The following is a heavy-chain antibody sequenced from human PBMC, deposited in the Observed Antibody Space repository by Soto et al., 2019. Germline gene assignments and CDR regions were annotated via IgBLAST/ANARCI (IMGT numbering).Heavy chain of an antibody. CDR2: IRSNADGGTA. CDR3: TTSISGLVTGH. D-gene: IGHD3-3*01. Sequence: EVQLVESGGGLVKPGGSLRLSCAASGFTFSNAWMNWVRQAPGKGLEWVGRIRSNADGGTADYAAPVKGRFTFSRDDSQNTLFLQMNSLKTEDTAVYFCTTSISGLVTGHWGQGTLVNVSS. J-gene: IGHJ4*02. V-gene: IGHV3-15*07. CDR1: GFTFSNAW.